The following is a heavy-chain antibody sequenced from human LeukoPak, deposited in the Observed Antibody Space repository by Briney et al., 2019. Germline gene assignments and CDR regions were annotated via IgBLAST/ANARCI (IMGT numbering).Heavy chain of an antibody. CDR1: GFIFSSYD. CDR2: ISYDGSNK. D-gene: IGHD3-16*01. J-gene: IGHJ6*03. CDR3: AKDWGVWAYYYYYMDV. Sequence: GGSLRLSCAASGFIFSSYDMHRVRQAPGKGLEWVPVISYDGSNKYYADSVKGRFTISRDNSKNTLYLQMNSLRAEDTAVYYCAKDWGVWAYYYYYMDVWGKGTTVTVSS. V-gene: IGHV3-30*18.